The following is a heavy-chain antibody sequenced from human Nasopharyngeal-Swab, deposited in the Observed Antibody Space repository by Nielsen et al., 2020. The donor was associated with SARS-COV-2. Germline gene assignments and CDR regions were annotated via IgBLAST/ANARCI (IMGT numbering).Heavy chain of an antibody. CDR1: GFTFENYA. D-gene: IGHD4-11*01. V-gene: IGHV3-9*01. CDR2: ITWNSGNK. CDR3: ARGTADYSNPSFDY. Sequence: SLKISCVVSGFTFENYAMHWVRQPPGKGLEWVSGITWNSGNKGYVESVQGRFTISRDKARNSLYLQMNSLRAEDTPLYYCARGTADYSNPSFDYWGQGTLVTVPS. J-gene: IGHJ4*02.